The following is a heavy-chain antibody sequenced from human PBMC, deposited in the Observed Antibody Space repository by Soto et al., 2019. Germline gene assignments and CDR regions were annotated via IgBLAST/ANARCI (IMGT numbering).Heavy chain of an antibody. CDR1: GFKISNYA. D-gene: IGHD2-2*01. CDR2: ISETGIQT. Sequence: GGSLRLCCAASGFKISNYAVSWVRQAPGKGLEWVSGISETGIQTYYAESVKGRFTISKDNSEKKVYLQINSLRAEDTAIYHCARDRREYCRSATCYDFGLDVWGQGTTVTVSS. CDR3: ARDRREYCRSATCYDFGLDV. J-gene: IGHJ6*02. V-gene: IGHV3-23*01.